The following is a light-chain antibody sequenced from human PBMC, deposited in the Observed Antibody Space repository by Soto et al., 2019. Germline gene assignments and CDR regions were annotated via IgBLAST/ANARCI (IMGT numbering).Light chain of an antibody. CDR3: QSYDSSLSGSWV. J-gene: IGLJ3*02. CDR1: SSNIGAGYD. V-gene: IGLV1-40*01. CDR2: GNN. Sequence: QSVLTQPPSVSGAPGQRVTISCTGSSSNIGAGYDVHWYQHLPGTAPKLLMYGNNNRPSGVPDRFSGSKSDTSASLAITGLQAEDEADYYCQSYDSSLSGSWVFGGGTKVTVL.